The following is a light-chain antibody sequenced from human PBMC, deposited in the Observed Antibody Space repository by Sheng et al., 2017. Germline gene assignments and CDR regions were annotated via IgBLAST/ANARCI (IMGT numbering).Light chain of an antibody. CDR1: QSVGNY. V-gene: IGKV3-11*01. CDR3: QVRSDWL. Sequence: EIVLTQSPATLSLSPGGRAILSCRASQSVGNYLAWYQQRPARLPDSSSMMRPTGPLASQPGSSGXGSGTDXSLTISSLEPEDCGIYYCQVRSDWLFGPGTQSADQT. CDR2: MRP. J-gene: IGKJ3*01.